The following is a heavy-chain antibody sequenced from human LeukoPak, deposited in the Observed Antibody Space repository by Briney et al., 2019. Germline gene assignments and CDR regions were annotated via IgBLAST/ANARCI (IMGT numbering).Heavy chain of an antibody. D-gene: IGHD2-21*02. CDR1: GFTFSSYS. CDR3: ARRRLNYFDY. Sequence: GGSLRLSCAASGFTFSSYSMNWVRQAPGKGLEWVSSISSSSSYIYYADSVKGRFTISRDNSKNTLYLQMNSLRAEDTAVYYCARRRLNYFDYWGQGTLVTVSS. J-gene: IGHJ4*02. CDR2: ISSSSSYI. V-gene: IGHV3-21*01.